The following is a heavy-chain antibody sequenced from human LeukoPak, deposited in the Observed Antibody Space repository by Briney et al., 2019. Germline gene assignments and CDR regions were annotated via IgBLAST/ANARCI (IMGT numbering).Heavy chain of an antibody. CDR2: IKEDGSEK. J-gene: IGHJ4*02. V-gene: IGHV3-7*01. CDR1: GFTFSRYW. CDR3: ARDVIAVASTSGFDY. D-gene: IGHD6-13*01. Sequence: PGGSLRLSCAASGFTFSRYWMGWVRQAPGKGLEWVANIKEDGSEKYYVDSVEGRFTISRDNAKNSLYLQMNSLRDEDTAVYYCARDVIAVASTSGFDYWGQGTLVTVSS.